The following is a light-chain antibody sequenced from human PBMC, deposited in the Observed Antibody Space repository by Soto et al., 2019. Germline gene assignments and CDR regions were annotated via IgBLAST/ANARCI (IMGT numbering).Light chain of an antibody. CDR1: QSVNSN. Sequence: ETVMTQSPATLSVSPGERATLSCRASQSVNSNLAWYQQKLGQAPRVLIFGASTRATGIPARFSGSGSGTEFSLTINSLQSEDFAVYYCQEYNTWPWTFGQGTKVGI. J-gene: IGKJ1*01. CDR2: GAS. V-gene: IGKV3-15*01. CDR3: QEYNTWPWT.